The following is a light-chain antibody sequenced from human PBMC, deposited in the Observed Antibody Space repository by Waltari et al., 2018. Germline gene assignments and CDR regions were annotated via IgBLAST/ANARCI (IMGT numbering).Light chain of an antibody. V-gene: IGLV2-23*02. CDR2: DVN. J-gene: IGLJ3*02. CDR1: SCYIGPYNP. Sequence: QSALTQTATVSGSPGQSTTMSSTVTSCYIGPYNPVPWYQQHPGKAPTLIIYDVNKRPSGVSNRFSGSKSGNTASLTISGLQAADEADYYCCSYAGSAISVFGGGTKVTVL. CDR3: CSYAGSAISV.